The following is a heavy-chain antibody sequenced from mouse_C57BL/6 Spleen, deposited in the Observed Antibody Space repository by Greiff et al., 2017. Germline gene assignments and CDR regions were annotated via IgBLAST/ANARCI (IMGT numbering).Heavy chain of an antibody. Sequence: QVQLQQSGAELVKPGASVKISCKASGYAFSSYWMNWVKQRPGKGLEWIGQIYPGDGDTNYNGKFKGKATLTADKSSSTAYMQLSSLTSEDSAVYFCARGHYYGSRGWYFDVWGTGTTVTGSS. CDR3: ARGHYYGSRGWYFDV. CDR2: IYPGDGDT. CDR1: GYAFSSYW. J-gene: IGHJ1*03. D-gene: IGHD1-1*01. V-gene: IGHV1-80*01.